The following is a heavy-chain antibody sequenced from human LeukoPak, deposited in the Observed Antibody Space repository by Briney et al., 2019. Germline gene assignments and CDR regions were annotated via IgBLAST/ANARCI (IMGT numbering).Heavy chain of an antibody. CDR3: ARENGYRYDY. CDR1: SGSISTSNYY. CDR2: ILYSGST. Sequence: SETLSLTCTVSSGSISTSNYYWGWVRQPPGKALEWIGNILYSGSTYYSPSLKSRVTISVDTSKNQFSLKLSSVTAADTALYYCARENGYRYDYWGQGTLVTVSS. D-gene: IGHD5-18*01. J-gene: IGHJ4*02. V-gene: IGHV4-39*07.